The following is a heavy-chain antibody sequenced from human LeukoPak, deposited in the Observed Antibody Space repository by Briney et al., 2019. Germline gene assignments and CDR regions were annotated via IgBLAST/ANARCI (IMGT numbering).Heavy chain of an antibody. V-gene: IGHV4-61*01. J-gene: IGHJ2*01. CDR3: ARPRGRQWPDWYFDL. D-gene: IGHD6-19*01. CDR1: GGSVSSGSYY. CDR2: IYYSGST. Sequence: SETLSLTCTVSGGSVSSGSYYWSWIRQPPGKGLEWIGYIYYSGSTNYNPSLKSRVTISVDTSKNQFSLKLSSVTAADTAVYYCARPRGRQWPDWYFDLWGRGTLVTVSS.